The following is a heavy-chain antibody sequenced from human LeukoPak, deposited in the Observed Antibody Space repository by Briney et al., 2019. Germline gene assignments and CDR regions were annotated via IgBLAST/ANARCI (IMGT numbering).Heavy chain of an antibody. V-gene: IGHV3-30*04. Sequence: GRSLRLSCAASGFTFSTYSMHWVRQAPGTGLEWVAVVSYDGSNTHYADSVKGRFTISRDNSKNTLSLQMNSLKTEDTAVYYCARVLRFLEWYIDYWGQGTLVTVSS. D-gene: IGHD3-3*01. CDR3: ARVLRFLEWYIDY. CDR2: VSYDGSNT. J-gene: IGHJ4*02. CDR1: GFTFSTYS.